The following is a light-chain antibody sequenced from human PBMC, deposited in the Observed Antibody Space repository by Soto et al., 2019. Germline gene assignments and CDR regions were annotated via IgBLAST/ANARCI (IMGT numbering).Light chain of an antibody. J-gene: IGKJ5*01. CDR1: QYISSW. CDR2: ASS. CDR3: HSRA. Sequence: DIQMTQSPSSLSASVGDRVTISCRASQYISSWLTWYQHTPGKAPKSLIYASSTLRSGVPSRFSGSGSGTEFTLTISRLQPDDFATYFCHSRAFGQGTRLEI. V-gene: IGKV1D-16*01.